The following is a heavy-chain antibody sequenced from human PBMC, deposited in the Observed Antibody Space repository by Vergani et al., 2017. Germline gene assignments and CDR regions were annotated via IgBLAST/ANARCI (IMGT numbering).Heavy chain of an antibody. CDR3: ARDHSDYGDYSRPGRTTYFDL. CDR2: IIPIFGTA. J-gene: IGHJ2*01. D-gene: IGHD4-17*01. Sequence: QVQLVQSGAEVKKTGSSVKVSCKASGGTFSSYAISWVRQAPGQGLEWMGGIIPIFGTANYAQKFQGRVTITADESTSTAYMELSSLRSEDTAVYYCARDHSDYGDYSRPGRTTYFDLWGRDTLVTVSS. CDR1: GGTFSSYA. V-gene: IGHV1-69*01.